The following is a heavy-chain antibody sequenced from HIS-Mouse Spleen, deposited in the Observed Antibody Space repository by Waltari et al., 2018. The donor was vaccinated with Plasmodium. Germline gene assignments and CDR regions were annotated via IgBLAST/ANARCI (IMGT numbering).Heavy chain of an antibody. CDR3: ARTIAVVATGDAFDI. CDR1: GVTFSRYW. D-gene: IGHD6-13*01. Sequence: EVQLVESGGGLVQPGGSLRLSCAASGVTFSRYWMHWVRQAPGKGLVWVSRINSDGSSTRYADSVKGRFTISRDNAKNTLYLQMNSLRAEDTAVYYCARTIAVVATGDAFDIWGQGTMVTVSS. J-gene: IGHJ3*02. CDR2: INSDGSST. V-gene: IGHV3-74*01.